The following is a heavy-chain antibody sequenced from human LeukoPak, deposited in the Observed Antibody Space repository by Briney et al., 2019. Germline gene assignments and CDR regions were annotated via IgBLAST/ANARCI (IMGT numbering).Heavy chain of an antibody. J-gene: IGHJ6*03. CDR3: ARGGQPGVVIDYYYYYMDV. Sequence: SETLSLTCTVSGYSISSGYYWGWIRQPPGKGLEWIGSIYHSGSAYYNPSLKSRVTISVDTSKNQFSLKLSSVTAADTAVYYCARGGQPGVVIDYYYYYMDVWGKGTTVTVSS. CDR2: IYHSGSA. CDR1: GYSISSGYY. D-gene: IGHD3-3*01. V-gene: IGHV4-38-2*02.